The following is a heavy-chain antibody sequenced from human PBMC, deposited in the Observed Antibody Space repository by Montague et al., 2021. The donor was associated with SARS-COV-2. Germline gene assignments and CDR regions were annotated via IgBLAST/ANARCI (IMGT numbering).Heavy chain of an antibody. J-gene: IGHJ4*02. CDR3: ARTGYSNGWHSFDY. CDR1: GGSISSINW. V-gene: IGHV4-4*02. Sequence: SETRSLTCVVSGGSISSINWWSWVRQPPGKGLEWIGEIYHSGSTNYNPSLKSRVIISVDKSKNQFSLKLSSVTAADTAVYYCARTGYSNGWHSFDYWGQGTLVTVSS. CDR2: IYHSGST. D-gene: IGHD6-19*01.